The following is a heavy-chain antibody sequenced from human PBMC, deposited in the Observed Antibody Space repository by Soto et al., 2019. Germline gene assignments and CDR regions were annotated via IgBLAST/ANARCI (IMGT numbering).Heavy chain of an antibody. V-gene: IGHV4-59*11. Sequence: SQTLRLPWTVLCGSISNHYCRWILQPQGKGLEWIGYIYYSGGTYYNPSLKSRVTISVDTSKTQFSLKLSSVTAADTAVYYCARVRRDCSSARCSYYYYGMDVWGQGTMVTVSS. CDR3: ARVRRDCSSARCSYYYYGMDV. CDR1: CGSISNHY. J-gene: IGHJ6*02. CDR2: IYYSGGT. D-gene: IGHD2-2*01.